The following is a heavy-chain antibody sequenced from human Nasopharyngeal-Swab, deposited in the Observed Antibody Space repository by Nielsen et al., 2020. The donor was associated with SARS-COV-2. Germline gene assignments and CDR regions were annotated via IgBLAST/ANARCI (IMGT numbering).Heavy chain of an antibody. V-gene: IGHV3-21*05. CDR3: VRDSAWAFDI. Sequence: GESLKISCAASGFTFSTYAMTWVRQAPGKGLEWISYIGGDGNYKQYADSVEGRLTISRDNAKNSLYLQINSLRAEDTAVYYCVRDSAWAFDIWGQGTMVTVSS. J-gene: IGHJ3*02. CDR1: GFTFSTYA. CDR2: IGGDGNYK.